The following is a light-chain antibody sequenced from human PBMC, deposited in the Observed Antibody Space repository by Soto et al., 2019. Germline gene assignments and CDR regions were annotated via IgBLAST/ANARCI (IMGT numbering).Light chain of an antibody. V-gene: IGLV2-11*01. CDR3: CSYAASYTLA. CDR1: SSNVGGQDY. CDR2: DAT. J-gene: IGLJ2*01. Sequence: QSALTQPRSVSASPGQSVTISCTGTSSNVGGQDYVSWYQQNPGKAPRLMIYDATKRPSGAPYRFSGSKSGNVASLTISGLQAEDEADYYCCSYAASYTLAFGGGTK.